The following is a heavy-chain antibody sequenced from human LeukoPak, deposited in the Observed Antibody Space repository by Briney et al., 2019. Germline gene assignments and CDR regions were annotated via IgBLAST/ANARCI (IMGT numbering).Heavy chain of an antibody. V-gene: IGHV4-59*01. CDR1: GGSISSYY. CDR2: IYYSGST. Sequence: SETLSLTCTVSGGSISSYYWTWIRQPPGKGLGWIGYIYYSGSTKSNPSLKSRVTISVDMSKNQFSLKLSSVTAADTAVYYCARGPNSHWFDPWGQGTLVTVSS. CDR3: ARGPNSHWFDP. J-gene: IGHJ5*02.